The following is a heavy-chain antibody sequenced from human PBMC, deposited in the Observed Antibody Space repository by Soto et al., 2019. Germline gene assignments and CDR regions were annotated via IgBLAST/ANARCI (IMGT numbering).Heavy chain of an antibody. CDR3: ARPGNYGSGSYLYYLDY. CDR2: IYYSGST. V-gene: IGHV4-39*01. Sequence: QLQLQESGPGLVKPSETLSLTCTVSGGSISSSYYYWGWIRQPPGKGLEWIGSIYYSGSTYYNPSLKSRVTITVGTSKKQFSLKLSFVTAADTAVYYCARPGNYGSGSYLYYLDYWGQGTLVTVSS. D-gene: IGHD3-10*01. CDR1: GGSISSSYYY. J-gene: IGHJ4*02.